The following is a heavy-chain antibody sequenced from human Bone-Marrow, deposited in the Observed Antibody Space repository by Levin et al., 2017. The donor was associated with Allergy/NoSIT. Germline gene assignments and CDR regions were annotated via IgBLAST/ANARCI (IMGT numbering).Heavy chain of an antibody. D-gene: IGHD3-22*01. CDR1: GYTFTHYY. Sequence: GESLKISCKASGYTFTHYYIHWVRQAPVQGLEWMGWINPNNGATHYAQKFQGRVTITRDTSISTAYMDLSRLRSDDTAIYYCARRASTTGYYYIEFGSWGQGTLVTVSS. CDR2: INPNNGAT. V-gene: IGHV1-2*02. CDR3: ARRASTTGYYYIEFGS. J-gene: IGHJ4*02.